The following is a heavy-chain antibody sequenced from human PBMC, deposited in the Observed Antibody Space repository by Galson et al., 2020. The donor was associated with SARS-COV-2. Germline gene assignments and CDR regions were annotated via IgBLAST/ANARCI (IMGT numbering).Heavy chain of an antibody. Sequence: RQDASVKVSCKASGYTFTSYYMHWVRQAPGQGLEWMGIINPSGGSTSYAQKFQGRVTMTRDTSTSTVYMELSSLRSEDTAVYYCARDTVVVVAATLVRMDVWGKGTTVTVSS. CDR2: INPSGGST. CDR3: ARDTVVVVAATLVRMDV. CDR1: GYTFTSYY. J-gene: IGHJ6*03. V-gene: IGHV1-46*01. D-gene: IGHD2-15*01.